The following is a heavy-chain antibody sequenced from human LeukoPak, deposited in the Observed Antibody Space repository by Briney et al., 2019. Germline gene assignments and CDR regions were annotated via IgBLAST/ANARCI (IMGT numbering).Heavy chain of an antibody. D-gene: IGHD3-22*01. V-gene: IGHV3-33*08. CDR1: GITLSNYA. J-gene: IGHJ1*01. CDR2: IWHDGSRK. Sequence: GGSLRLSCVVSGITLSNYAMSWVRQAPGKGLEWVAAIWHDGSRKYYAESVKGRFTISRDNARNTVYVQMDSLRAEDTAVYYCARDEGDSSGYYPGLWGQGTLVTVSS. CDR3: ARDEGDSSGYYPGL.